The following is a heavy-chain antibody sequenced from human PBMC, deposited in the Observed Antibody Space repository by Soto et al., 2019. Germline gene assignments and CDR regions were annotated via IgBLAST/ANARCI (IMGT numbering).Heavy chain of an antibody. CDR3: AKAGAYNYGSYFDY. D-gene: IGHD5-18*01. V-gene: IGHV3-43*01. Sequence: GGSLRLSCAASGFTFDDYTMQWVRQAPGKGLEWVSLISWDGGITYYADSVKGRFTISRDNSKNSLYLQMNSLTTEDTALYYCAKAGAYNYGSYFDYWGQGTLVTV. CDR1: GFTFDDYT. J-gene: IGHJ4*02. CDR2: ISWDGGIT.